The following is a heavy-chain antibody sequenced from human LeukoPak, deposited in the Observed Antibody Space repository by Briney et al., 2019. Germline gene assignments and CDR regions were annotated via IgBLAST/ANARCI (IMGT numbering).Heavy chain of an antibody. V-gene: IGHV4-4*07. CDR2: IYSSGST. J-gene: IGHJ4*02. Sequence: KPSETLSLTCSVSGGSITSYYWNCLRPPAGKGLEWIGRIYSSGSTTYNPSLKSRVTMSVDTSSNQFSLKLNSVTAADTAVYYCARSPLTSSGWYRADYWGQGALVTVSS. CDR3: ARSPLTSSGWYRADY. CDR1: GGSITSYY. D-gene: IGHD6-19*01.